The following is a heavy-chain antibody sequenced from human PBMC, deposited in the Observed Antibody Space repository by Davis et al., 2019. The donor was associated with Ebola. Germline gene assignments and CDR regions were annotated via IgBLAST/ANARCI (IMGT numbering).Heavy chain of an antibody. CDR2: INHSGST. J-gene: IGHJ5*02. V-gene: IGHV4-34*01. CDR3: ARAATVGVWFDP. Sequence: SETLSLTCAVYGGSFSGYYWSWIRQPPGKGLEWIGEINHSGSTNYHPSLKSRVTISVDTSKNQFSLKLSSVTAADTAVYYCARAATVGVWFDPWGQGTLVTVSS. D-gene: IGHD3-22*01. CDR1: GGSFSGYY.